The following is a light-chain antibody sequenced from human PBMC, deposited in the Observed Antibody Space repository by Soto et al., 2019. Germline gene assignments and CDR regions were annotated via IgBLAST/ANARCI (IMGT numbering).Light chain of an antibody. J-gene: IGLJ3*02. Sequence: QSVLTQPPSVSAAPGQKVIISCSGSSFNIGNNYVSWYQQLPGTAPKFLIYDNNQRPSGIPDRFSGSKSGTSATLGITGLQTGDEVDYYCGTWDSSLSVWVFGGGTKLTVL. CDR1: SFNIGNNY. CDR2: DNN. V-gene: IGLV1-51*01. CDR3: GTWDSSLSVWV.